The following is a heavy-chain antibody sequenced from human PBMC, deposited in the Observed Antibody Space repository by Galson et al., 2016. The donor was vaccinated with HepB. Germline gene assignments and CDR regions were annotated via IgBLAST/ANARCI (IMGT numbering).Heavy chain of an antibody. CDR3: AKYDPYYDVFDI. D-gene: IGHD3-10*01. J-gene: IGHJ3*02. V-gene: IGHV4-39*01. Sequence: ETLSLTCSVSGGSIISSGYYWGWIRQSPGKGLEWIGTVYYSGPNYYSPSLKSRVIISVDTSKNQFSLRLSSVTAADTAIYYCAKYDPYYDVFDIWGQGAMVAVSS. CDR1: GGSIISSGYY. CDR2: VYYSGPN.